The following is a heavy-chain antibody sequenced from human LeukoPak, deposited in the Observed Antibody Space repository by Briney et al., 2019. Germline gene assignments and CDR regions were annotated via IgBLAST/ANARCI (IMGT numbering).Heavy chain of an antibody. V-gene: IGHV3-30*18. Sequence: GRSLRLSCAASGFTFSSYVMHWVRQAPGKGLEWVAGISYEGNNKYYAESVKGRFTISRDNSKNTLYLQMNSLRDEDTAVYYCAKDWVVRGVISYWGQGTLVTVSS. CDR3: AKDWVVRGVISY. J-gene: IGHJ4*02. D-gene: IGHD3-10*01. CDR2: ISYEGNNK. CDR1: GFTFSSYV.